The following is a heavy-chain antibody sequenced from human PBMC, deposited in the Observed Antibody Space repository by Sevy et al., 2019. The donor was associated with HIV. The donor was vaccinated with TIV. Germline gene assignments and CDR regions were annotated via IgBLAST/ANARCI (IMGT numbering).Heavy chain of an antibody. CDR2: IRSKSGGGTT. D-gene: IGHD2-21*02. CDR1: GFSFNDAW. Sequence: GGSLRLSCVASGFSFNDAWMSWVRQAPGKGLEWVARIRSKSGGGTTDLAAFAKGKFTISRDDTKNMLYLQMNSLKTAVTAVYYCAIDDRRDGTLLVTFEKWGQGTLVTVSS. CDR3: AIDDRRDGTLLVTFEK. V-gene: IGHV3-15*01. J-gene: IGHJ4*02.